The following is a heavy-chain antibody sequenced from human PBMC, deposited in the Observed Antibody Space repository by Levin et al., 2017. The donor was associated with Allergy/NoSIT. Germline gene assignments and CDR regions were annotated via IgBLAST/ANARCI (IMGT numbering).Heavy chain of an antibody. CDR2: INHSGST. Sequence: SETLSLTCAVYGGSFSGYYWSWIRQPPGKGLEWIGEINHSGSTNYNPSLKSRVTISVDTSKNQFSLKLSSVTAADTALYYCARVPIAAAGIDYWGQGTLVTVSS. J-gene: IGHJ4*02. CDR1: GGSFSGYY. V-gene: IGHV4-34*01. CDR3: ARVPIAAAGIDY. D-gene: IGHD6-13*01.